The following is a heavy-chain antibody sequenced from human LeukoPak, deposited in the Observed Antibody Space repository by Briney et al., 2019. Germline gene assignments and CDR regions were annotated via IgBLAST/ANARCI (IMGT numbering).Heavy chain of an antibody. CDR1: GFTFSDYY. J-gene: IGHJ4*02. CDR2: ISSSGSTI. CDR3: ASCSGGSCHSNYFDY. Sequence: GGSLRLSCAASGFTFSDYYMSWIRQAPGKGLEWVSYISSSGSTIYYADSVKGRFAISRDNAKNSLYLQMNSLRDEDTAVYYCASCSGGSCHSNYFDYWGQGTLVTVSS. D-gene: IGHD2-15*01. V-gene: IGHV3-11*04.